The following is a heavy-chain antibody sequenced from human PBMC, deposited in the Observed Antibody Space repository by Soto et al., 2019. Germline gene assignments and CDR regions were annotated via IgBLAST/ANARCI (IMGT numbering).Heavy chain of an antibody. V-gene: IGHV4-34*01. Sequence: QVQLQQWGAGLLKPSETLSLTCAVYGGSFSGYYWSWIRQPPGKGLEWIGEINHSGSTNYNPSLKSRVTISVDTSKNQFPLKLSSVTAADTAVYYCASPAYYYGYSYYYMDVWGKGTTVTVSS. CDR3: ASPAYYYGYSYYYMDV. CDR1: GGSFSGYY. CDR2: INHSGST. D-gene: IGHD3-10*01. J-gene: IGHJ6*03.